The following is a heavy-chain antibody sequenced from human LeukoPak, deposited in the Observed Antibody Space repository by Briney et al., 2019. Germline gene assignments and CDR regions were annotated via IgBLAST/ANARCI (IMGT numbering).Heavy chain of an antibody. CDR2: IYTSGST. V-gene: IGHV4-4*07. CDR1: GGSISSYY. Sequence: PSETLSPTCTVSGGSISSYYWSWIRQPAGKGLEWIGRIYTSGSTNYNPSLKSRVTMSVDTSKNQFSLKLSSVTAADTAVYYCARAPFYCGGDCDAFDIWGQGTMVTVSS. CDR3: ARAPFYCGGDCDAFDI. J-gene: IGHJ3*02. D-gene: IGHD2-21*01.